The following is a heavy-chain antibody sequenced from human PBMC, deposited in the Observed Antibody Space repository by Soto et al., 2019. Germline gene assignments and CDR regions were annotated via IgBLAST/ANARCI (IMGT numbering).Heavy chain of an antibody. CDR1: GYTLTELS. D-gene: IGHD1-26*01. J-gene: IGHJ6*02. CDR2: FDPEDGET. CDR3: ASKGGSYSPYYYVMDV. V-gene: IGHV1-24*01. Sequence: ASVKVSCKVSGYTLTELSMHWVRQAPGKGLEWMGGFDPEDGETIYAQKFQGRVTMTEDTSTDTVYMDLSSLRSEDTSVYYCASKGGSYSPYYYVMDVGVQGTTVSVSS.